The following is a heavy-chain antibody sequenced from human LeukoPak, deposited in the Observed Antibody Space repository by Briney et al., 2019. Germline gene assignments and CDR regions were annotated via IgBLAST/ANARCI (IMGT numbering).Heavy chain of an antibody. D-gene: IGHD6-19*01. Sequence: ASVKVSCKASGHTFTSYAMNWVRQAPGQGLEWMGWINTNTGNPTYAQGFTGRFVFSLDTSVSTAYLQISSLKAEDTAVYYCARDIAVAGGYYYYYMDVWGKGTTVTVSS. CDR3: ARDIAVAGGYYYYYMDV. J-gene: IGHJ6*03. V-gene: IGHV7-4-1*02. CDR2: INTNTGNP. CDR1: GHTFTSYA.